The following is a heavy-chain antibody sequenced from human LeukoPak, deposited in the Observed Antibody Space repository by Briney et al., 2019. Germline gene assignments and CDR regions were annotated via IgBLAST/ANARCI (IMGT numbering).Heavy chain of an antibody. CDR2: IKQDGSEQ. V-gene: IGHV3-7*03. CDR3: VRDYGGGPRARRGIYDY. J-gene: IGHJ4*02. D-gene: IGHD3-3*02. CDR1: GFTFSSYW. Sequence: GGSLRLSCAASGFTFSSYWMSWVRQAPGKGLEWVANIKQDGSEQYYVDSVKGRFTFSRDNARNSLYLQMKSLSAEDTAVYYCVRDYGGGPRARRGIYDYWGQGTLVTVSS.